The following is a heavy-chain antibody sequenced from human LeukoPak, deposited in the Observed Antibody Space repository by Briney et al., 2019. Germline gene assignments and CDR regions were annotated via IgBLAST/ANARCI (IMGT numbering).Heavy chain of an antibody. CDR1: GYSISSGYY. CDR3: ARDRGLGYFDWSTATDSSGYYDY. J-gene: IGHJ4*02. D-gene: IGHD3-22*01. V-gene: IGHV4-38-2*02. Sequence: PSETLSLTCTVSGYSISSGYYWGWIRQPPGKGLEWIATNYHSGSTYYNPSLKSRVTISVDTSKNQFSLKLSSVTAADTAVYYCARDRGLGYFDWSTATDSSGYYDYWGQGTLVTVSS. CDR2: NYHSGST.